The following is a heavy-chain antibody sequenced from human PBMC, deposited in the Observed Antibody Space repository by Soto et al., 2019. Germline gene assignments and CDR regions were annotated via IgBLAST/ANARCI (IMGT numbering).Heavy chain of an antibody. CDR1: GFTFRSFT. V-gene: IGHV3-21*01. CDR2: ISSNSAYI. CDR3: TRDASRDSSARGWFDP. Sequence: GGSLRLSCAASGFTFRSFTMNWVRQAPGKGLEWVSTISSNSAYIYYTDALRGRFTTSRDNAKNSLHLQMNSLRAEDTAVYYCTRDASRDSSARGWFDPWGPGTLVTVS. J-gene: IGHJ5*02. D-gene: IGHD6-13*01.